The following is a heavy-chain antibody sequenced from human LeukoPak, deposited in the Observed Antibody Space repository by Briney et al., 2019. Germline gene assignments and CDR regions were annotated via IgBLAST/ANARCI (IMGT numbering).Heavy chain of an antibody. CDR1: GGSISSYY. D-gene: IGHD6-13*01. Sequence: SATLFLTCAVSGGSISSYYWCWIRPPAGKGLGWIGYIYYSGTTNYNPSLKSRVTISVDASKNQFSLKLSSVTAADTAVYYCARGVYIAAAQYGYWGQGTLVTVSS. CDR2: IYYSGTT. CDR3: ARGVYIAAAQYGY. V-gene: IGHV4-59*01. J-gene: IGHJ4*02.